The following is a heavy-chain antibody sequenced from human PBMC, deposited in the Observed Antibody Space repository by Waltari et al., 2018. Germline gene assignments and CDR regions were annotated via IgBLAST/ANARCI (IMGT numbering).Heavy chain of an antibody. Sequence: QLQLQESGPGLVRPSATLAPSCAGSGDSMGTSDCWSWVRQSPQKGREWIGQVRGDGRSNYNAPFASRVTIALDTSNNKFSLRLTSATAADTAVYYCARDRGRGLYLDTWGPGTLVTVS. V-gene: IGHV4-4*02. CDR2: VRGDGRS. CDR3: ARDRGRGLYLDT. CDR1: GDSMGTSDC. J-gene: IGHJ4*02. D-gene: IGHD2-15*01.